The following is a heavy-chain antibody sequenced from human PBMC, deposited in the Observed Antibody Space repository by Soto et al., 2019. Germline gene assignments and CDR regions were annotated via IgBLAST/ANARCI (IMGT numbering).Heavy chain of an antibody. D-gene: IGHD3-22*01. CDR2: IKSKTDGGTT. CDR1: GLTFSNAW. CDR3: TTNYYDSSGYYSGYY. Sequence: GGSLRLSCAASGLTFSNAWMNWVRQAPGKGLEWVGRIKSKTDGGTTDYPAPVKGRFTISRDDSKNTLYLQMNSLKTEDTAVYYCTTNYYDSSGYYSGYYWGRGTLVTVSS. J-gene: IGHJ4*02. V-gene: IGHV3-15*07.